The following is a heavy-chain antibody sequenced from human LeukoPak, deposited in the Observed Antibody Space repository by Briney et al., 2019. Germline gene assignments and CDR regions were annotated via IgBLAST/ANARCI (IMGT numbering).Heavy chain of an antibody. J-gene: IGHJ5*02. CDR3: ARESIPLETNWFDP. V-gene: IGHV4-31*03. D-gene: IGHD2-21*01. CDR2: IYYSGST. Sequence: SETLSLTCTVSGGSISSGGYYWSWIRQHPGKGLEWIGYIYYSGSTYYNPSLKSRVTISVDTSKNQFSLKLSSVTAADTAVYYCARESIPLETNWFDPWGQGTLVTVSS. CDR1: GGSISSGGYY.